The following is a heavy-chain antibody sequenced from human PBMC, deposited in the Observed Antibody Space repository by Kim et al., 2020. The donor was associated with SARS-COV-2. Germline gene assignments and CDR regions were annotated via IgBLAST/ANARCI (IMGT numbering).Heavy chain of an antibody. J-gene: IGHJ2*01. CDR3: AKDRVAAAGFTVDFDL. Sequence: SVKGRFTISRDNAKNSLYLQMNSLRAEDTALYYCAKDRVAAAGFTVDFDLWGRGTLVTVSS. V-gene: IGHV3-9*01. D-gene: IGHD6-13*01.